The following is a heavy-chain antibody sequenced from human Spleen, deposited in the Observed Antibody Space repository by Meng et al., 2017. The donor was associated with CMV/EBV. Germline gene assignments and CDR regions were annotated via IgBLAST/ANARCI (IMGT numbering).Heavy chain of an antibody. CDR1: GGSISSYY. D-gene: IGHD6-13*01. CDR2: IYSSGST. V-gene: IGHV4-4*07. CDR3: ARSIRIVAGDHYEY. J-gene: IGHJ4*02. Sequence: QVQLQESGPGLVMPSVTLSLTCSVSGGSISSYYWSWIRQPAGKGLEWIGRIYSSGSTNYNPSLKSRVTMSVDTSNNQLSLKLTSVTAADTAMYYCARSIRIVAGDHYEYWGQGTLVTVSS.